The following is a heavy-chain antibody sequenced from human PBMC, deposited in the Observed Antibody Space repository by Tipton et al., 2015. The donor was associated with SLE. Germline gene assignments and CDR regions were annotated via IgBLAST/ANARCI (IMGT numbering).Heavy chain of an antibody. CDR2: IYTSGST. CDR1: GGSISSYY. J-gene: IGHJ4*02. D-gene: IGHD1-26*01. V-gene: IGHV4-4*08. Sequence: TLSLTCTVSGGSISSYYWSWIRQPPGQGLEWIGYIYTSGSTNYNPSLKSRVTLSVDTSKNQFSLKLSSVTAADTAVYYCARGGGSFPGYYFYYWGQGTLVTVSS. CDR3: ARGGGSFPGYYFYY.